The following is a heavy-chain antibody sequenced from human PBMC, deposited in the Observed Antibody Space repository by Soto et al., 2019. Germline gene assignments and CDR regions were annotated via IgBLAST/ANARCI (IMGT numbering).Heavy chain of an antibody. CDR2: IYYSGST. CDR1: GGSISSYY. V-gene: IGHV4-59*01. Sequence: PSETLSLTCTVSGGSISSYYWSCIRQPPGKGLEWIGYIYYSGSTNYNPSLKSRVTISVDTSKKQFSLKLSSVTAADTAVSYCSSYLYYDVWIGSRHYMDAWGKGTMVTGSS. J-gene: IGHJ6*03. D-gene: IGHD3-16*01. CDR3: SSYLYYDVWIGSRHYMDA.